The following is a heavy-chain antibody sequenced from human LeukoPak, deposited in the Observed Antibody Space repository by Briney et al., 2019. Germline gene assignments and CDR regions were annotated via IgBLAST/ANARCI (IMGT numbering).Heavy chain of an antibody. V-gene: IGHV4-39*07. J-gene: IGHJ6*03. D-gene: IGHD5-18*01. Sequence: SETLSLTCTVSGGSISSSSYYWGWIRQPPGKGLEWIGSIYYSGSTYYNPSLKSRVTISVDTSKNQFSLKLTSVTAADTAAYYCARTTEGGYTYGYFYYYYMDVWGKGTTVTISS. CDR3: ARTTEGGYTYGYFYYYYMDV. CDR2: IYYSGST. CDR1: GGSISSSSYY.